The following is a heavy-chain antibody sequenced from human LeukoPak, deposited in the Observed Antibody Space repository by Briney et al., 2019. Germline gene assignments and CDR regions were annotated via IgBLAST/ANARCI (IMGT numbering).Heavy chain of an antibody. V-gene: IGHV4-39*07. D-gene: IGHD6-19*01. CDR3: ARDSGWYYY. Sequence: SETLSLTCTVSDGSISSSSYYWGWIRQPPGKGLEWIGSISYSGSTYYNPSLKSRVTISVDTSKNQFSLKLSSVTAADTAVYYCARDSGWYYYWGQGTLVTVSS. J-gene: IGHJ4*02. CDR1: DGSISSSSYY. CDR2: ISYSGST.